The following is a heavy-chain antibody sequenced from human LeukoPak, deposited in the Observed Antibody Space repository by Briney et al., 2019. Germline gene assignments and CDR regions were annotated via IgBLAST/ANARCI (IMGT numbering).Heavy chain of an antibody. CDR3: AKNNGWFHLAQ. CDR1: GFNFRDHW. CDR2: IKNDGSE. Sequence: GGSLRLSCAVSGFNFRDHWMDWVRQAPGKGLEWVGHIKNDGSESYVDFLKGRFSISRDNTNNALYLQMNSLKVEDTAVYYCAKNNGWFHLAQWGQGTLVTVSS. V-gene: IGHV3-7*03. D-gene: IGHD6-19*01. J-gene: IGHJ4*02.